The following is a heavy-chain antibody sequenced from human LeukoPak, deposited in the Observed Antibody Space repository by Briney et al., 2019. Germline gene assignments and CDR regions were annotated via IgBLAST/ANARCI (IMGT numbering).Heavy chain of an antibody. J-gene: IGHJ5*02. Sequence: GGSLRLSCSASGFTFSTSAMHWVRLAPGKGLEYVSAISSNGGSTYYADSVKGRFTISRDNSKNTLHLQMSSLRAEDTAVYYCVGVRWFGGSNWFDPWGQGTLVTVSS. CDR2: ISSNGGST. CDR3: VGVRWFGGSNWFDP. D-gene: IGHD3-10*01. V-gene: IGHV3-64D*09. CDR1: GFTFSTSA.